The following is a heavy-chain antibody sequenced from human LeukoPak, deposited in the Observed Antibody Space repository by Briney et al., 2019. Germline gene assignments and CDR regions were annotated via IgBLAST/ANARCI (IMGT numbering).Heavy chain of an antibody. J-gene: IGHJ4*02. CDR2: IKSKTDGGTT. D-gene: IGHD3-3*01. CDR3: TTTPPYYDFWSGYYPFDY. V-gene: IGHV3-15*01. CDR1: GFTFSNAW. Sequence: PGGSLRLFCAASGFTFSNAWMSWVRQAPGKGLEWVGRIKSKTDGGTTDYAAPVKGRFTISRDDSKNTLYLQMNSLKTEDTAVYYCTTTPPYYDFWSGYYPFDYWGQGTLVTVSS.